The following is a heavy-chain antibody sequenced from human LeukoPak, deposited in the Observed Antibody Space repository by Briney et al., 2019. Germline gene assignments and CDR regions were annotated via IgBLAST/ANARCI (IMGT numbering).Heavy chain of an antibody. D-gene: IGHD3-10*01. CDR3: VRLGSGSEDY. CDR1: GYPFSGSD. Sequence: GGSLRLSCAASGYPFSGSDIHWVRQAPGKGLEWVAVISYDGSNKYYADSVKGRFTISRDNSKNTLYLQMNSLRAEDTAVYYCVRLGSGSEDYWGQGTLVTVSS. J-gene: IGHJ4*02. CDR2: ISYDGSNK. V-gene: IGHV3-30-3*01.